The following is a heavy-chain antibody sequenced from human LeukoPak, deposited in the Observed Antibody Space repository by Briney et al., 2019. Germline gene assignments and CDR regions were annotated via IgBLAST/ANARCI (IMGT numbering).Heavy chain of an antibody. Sequence: GGSLRLSCVASGFSFSSFGMHWVRQAPGKGLEWVAVTWYDGTNKNYADSVKGRFTISRDNSKNTLYLQMNSLRAEDTAVYYCAKDPYSSSWYDYWGQGTLVTVSS. V-gene: IGHV3-33*06. CDR1: GFSFSSFG. CDR2: TWYDGTNK. CDR3: AKDPYSSSWYDY. D-gene: IGHD6-13*01. J-gene: IGHJ4*02.